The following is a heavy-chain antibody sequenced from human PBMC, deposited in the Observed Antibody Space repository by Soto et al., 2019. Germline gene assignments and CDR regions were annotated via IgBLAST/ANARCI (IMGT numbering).Heavy chain of an antibody. Sequence: SETLSLTCAVYGGSFSGYYWSWIRQPPGKGLEWVGEINHSGSTNYNPSLKSRVTISVDTSKNQFSLKLSSVTAADTAVYYCARTRRGYSYGLGYENWFDTWGQGTLVTVSS. CDR3: ARTRRGYSYGLGYENWFDT. CDR1: GGSFSGYY. V-gene: IGHV4-34*01. D-gene: IGHD5-18*01. CDR2: INHSGST. J-gene: IGHJ5*02.